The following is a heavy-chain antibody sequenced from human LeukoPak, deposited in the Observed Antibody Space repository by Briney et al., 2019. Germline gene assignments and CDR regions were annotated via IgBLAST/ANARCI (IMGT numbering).Heavy chain of an antibody. D-gene: IGHD2-2*01. V-gene: IGHV3-74*01. CDR3: AKGRYCTSAGCYFDY. J-gene: IGHJ4*02. CDR1: GFTFSTYW. Sequence: GGSLRLSCAASGFTFSTYWTHWVRQAPGKGLVWVSRINPDGSSTSYADSVKGRFTISRDNAKNTLYLQMNSLRAEDTGVFYCAKGRYCTSAGCYFDYWGRGTLVTVPS. CDR2: INPDGSST.